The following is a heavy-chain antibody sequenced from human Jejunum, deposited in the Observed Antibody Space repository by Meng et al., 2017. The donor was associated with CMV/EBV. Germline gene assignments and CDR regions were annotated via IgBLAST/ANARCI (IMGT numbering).Heavy chain of an antibody. CDR3: ARHVYYRFDY. Sequence: SGFIEFTFNNYWMTWVRQAPGKGLEWVANVEGDGRREHYADSVKGRFTISRDNAKSLVVLQMNSLRVEDTAVYFCARHVYYRFDYWGQGALVTVSS. CDR1: EFTFNNYW. CDR2: VEGDGRRE. J-gene: IGHJ4*02. D-gene: IGHD3-10*01. V-gene: IGHV3-7*01.